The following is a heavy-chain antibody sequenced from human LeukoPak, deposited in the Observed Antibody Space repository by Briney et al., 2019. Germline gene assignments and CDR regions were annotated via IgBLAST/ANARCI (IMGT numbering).Heavy chain of an antibody. CDR1: GGSISSGSYY. Sequence: SSETLSLICTVSGGSISSGSYYWSWIRQPAGKGLEWIGRIYTSGSTNYNPSLKSRVTISVDTSMNQLSLKLSSVTAADTAVYYCAREGCSSTSCYYYYYYMDVWGKGTTVTVSS. CDR3: AREGCSSTSCYYYYYYMDV. V-gene: IGHV4-61*02. J-gene: IGHJ6*03. CDR2: IYTSGST. D-gene: IGHD2-2*01.